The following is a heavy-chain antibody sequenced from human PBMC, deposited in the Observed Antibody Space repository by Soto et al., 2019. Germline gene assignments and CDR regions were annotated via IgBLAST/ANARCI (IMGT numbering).Heavy chain of an antibody. V-gene: IGHV4-34*01. CDR2: INHSGST. Sequence: QVQLQQWGAGLLKPSETLSLTCAVYGGSFSGYYWSWIRQPPGKGLEWIGEINHSGSTNYNPSLKSRVTISVDTSKNQFSRKLSSVTAADTAVYYCARAMVRGVMDSGFDYWGQGTLVTVSS. CDR3: ARAMVRGVMDSGFDY. CDR1: GGSFSGYY. J-gene: IGHJ4*02. D-gene: IGHD3-10*01.